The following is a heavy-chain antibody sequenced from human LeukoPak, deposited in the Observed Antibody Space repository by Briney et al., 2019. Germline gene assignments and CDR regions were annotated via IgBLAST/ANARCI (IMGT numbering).Heavy chain of an antibody. D-gene: IGHD3-10*01. V-gene: IGHV3-7*01. J-gene: IGHJ4*02. CDR3: ARDGMVRGVITALFYFDY. CDR2: IKQEGSEK. CDR1: GFTFSSYW. Sequence: GGSLRLSCAASGFTFSSYWMSWVRQAPGKGLDGVANIKQEGSEKYYVDSVKGRFTISRDNAKNSLYLQMNSLTAEDTAVYYCARDGMVRGVITALFYFDYWGQGTLVTVSS.